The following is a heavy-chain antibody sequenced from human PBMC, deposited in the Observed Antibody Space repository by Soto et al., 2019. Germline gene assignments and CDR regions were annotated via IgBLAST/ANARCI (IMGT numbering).Heavy chain of an antibody. D-gene: IGHD6-19*01. Sequence: ASVKVSCKASGYTFTGYYMHWVRQAPGQGLEWMGWINPNSGGTNYAQKFQGRVTMTRDTSISTAYMELSRLRSDDTAVYYCARRLNIAVADDAFDIWGQGTMATVSS. CDR1: GYTFTGYY. V-gene: IGHV1-2*02. CDR3: ARRLNIAVADDAFDI. J-gene: IGHJ3*02. CDR2: INPNSGGT.